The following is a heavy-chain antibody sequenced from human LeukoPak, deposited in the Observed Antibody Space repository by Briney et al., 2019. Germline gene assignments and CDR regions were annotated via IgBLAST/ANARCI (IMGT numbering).Heavy chain of an antibody. J-gene: IGHJ3*02. CDR2: FYADGST. CDR1: GGSISSYY. V-gene: IGHV4-4*07. CDR3: AREVWEADAFDI. D-gene: IGHD3-16*01. Sequence: KPSETLSLTCTVSGGSISSYYWSWIRQPAGKGLEWIGRFYADGSTHYNPSLKSRVTMSIDTSKNQFSLKLTFVTAADTAVYYCAREVWEADAFDIWGQGTVVTVSS.